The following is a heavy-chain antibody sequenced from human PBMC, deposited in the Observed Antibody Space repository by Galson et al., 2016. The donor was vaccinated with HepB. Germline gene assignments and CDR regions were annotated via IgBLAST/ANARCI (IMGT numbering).Heavy chain of an antibody. CDR1: GFTFGSFW. Sequence: SLRLSCAASGFTFGSFWMSWVRQAPGKGLEWVANIKQDGSEQSYVDSVKGRFTISRDNAKNSLYLQMNSLRAEDTAVYYCAREGDGSMDYWGQGTLVTVSS. CDR2: IKQDGSEQ. V-gene: IGHV3-7*01. CDR3: AREGDGSMDY. J-gene: IGHJ4*02. D-gene: IGHD2/OR15-2a*01.